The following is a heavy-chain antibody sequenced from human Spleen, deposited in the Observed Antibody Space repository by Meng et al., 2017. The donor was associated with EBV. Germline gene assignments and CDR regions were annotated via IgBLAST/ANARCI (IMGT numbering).Heavy chain of an antibody. CDR3: ARLPGIAVTGQDY. CDR1: DCSFTDYS. Sequence: QVHEVQSGAEVKNPGASVDVSCKAYDCSFTDYSTSWVRQSPGLGLEWMGWSRPYDSDTKYTQKLRDRVTLTTATSTNTAYMELRSLRSDDTAVYYCARLPGIAVTGQDYWGLGTLVTVSS. V-gene: IGHV1-18*01. CDR2: SRPYDSDT. J-gene: IGHJ4*02. D-gene: IGHD6-19*01.